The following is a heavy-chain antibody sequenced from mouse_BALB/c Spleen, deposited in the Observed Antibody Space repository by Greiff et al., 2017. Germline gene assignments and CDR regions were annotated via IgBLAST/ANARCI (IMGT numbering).Heavy chain of an antibody. Sequence: EVQLQESGPELVKPGASVKISCKASGYSFTGYYMHWVKQSHVKSLEWIGRINPYNGATSYNQNFKDKASLTVDKSSSTAYMELHSLTSEDSAVYYCARDDYDVGFAYWGQGTLVTVSA. CDR2: INPYNGAT. CDR3: ARDDYDVGFAY. CDR1: GYSFTGYY. D-gene: IGHD2-4*01. V-gene: IGHV1-31*01. J-gene: IGHJ3*01.